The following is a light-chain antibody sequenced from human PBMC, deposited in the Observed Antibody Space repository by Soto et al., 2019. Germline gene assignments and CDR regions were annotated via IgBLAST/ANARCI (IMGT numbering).Light chain of an antibody. CDR3: QQYGRTSWT. V-gene: IGKV3-20*01. J-gene: IGKJ1*01. CDR2: GAS. Sequence: EIVLTQSPGTLSLSPKEGATLSYRSSQSVSTNFFAWYQQKPGQAHRLLIYGASTRATGIPDRFSGSGSGTDFTLTISRLEPEDFAVYYCQQYGRTSWTFGQGTKVDIK. CDR1: QSVSTNF.